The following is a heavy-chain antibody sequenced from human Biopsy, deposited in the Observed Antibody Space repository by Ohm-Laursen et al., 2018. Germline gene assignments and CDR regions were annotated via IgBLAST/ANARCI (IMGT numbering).Heavy chain of an antibody. CDR2: ISASGNHI. D-gene: IGHD2-8*01. CDR3: ARDGEAKYCRHGVCPSDY. V-gene: IGHV3-21*01. Sequence: SLRLSCTASGFDFSDYSVSWVRQAPGKGLEWVSSISASGNHIYYTDSVKGRFTVSRDNGKNSLDLQMNSLRGEDTAVYYCARDGEAKYCRHGVCPSDYWGQGTLVTVSS. CDR1: GFDFSDYS. J-gene: IGHJ4*02.